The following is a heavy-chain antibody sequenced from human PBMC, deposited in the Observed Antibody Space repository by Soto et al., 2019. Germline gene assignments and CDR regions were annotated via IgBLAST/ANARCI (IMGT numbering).Heavy chain of an antibody. CDR2: ISYDVNNK. V-gene: IGHV3-30*03. CDR3: ARGPSYSDSYFDH. Sequence: GGSLRLSCAASGFTFSSYGMHWVRQAPGKGLEWVAVISYDVNNKYYADSVEGRFTISRDNSKNTVYLQMNSLRLEDTAVYYCARGPSYSDSYFDHWGQGTLVTVS. CDR1: GFTFSSYG. J-gene: IGHJ4*02. D-gene: IGHD4-17*01.